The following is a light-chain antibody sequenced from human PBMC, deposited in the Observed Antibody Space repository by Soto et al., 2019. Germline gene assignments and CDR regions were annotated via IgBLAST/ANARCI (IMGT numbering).Light chain of an antibody. CDR2: STN. V-gene: IGLV8-61*01. J-gene: IGLJ1*01. Sequence: QAVVTQEPSFSVSPGGTVTLTCCLTSGSVSTGYHPSWYQQTPGQAPRTLIYSTNTRAAGVPYRFSGSILGNKAALTISGGQAYDESEYYCVLYMGGGSYVFGTGTKVTVL. CDR3: VLYMGGGSYV. CDR1: SGSVSTGYH.